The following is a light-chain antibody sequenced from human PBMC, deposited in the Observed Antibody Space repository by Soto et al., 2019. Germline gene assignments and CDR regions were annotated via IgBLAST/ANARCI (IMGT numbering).Light chain of an antibody. V-gene: IGLV1-40*01. J-gene: IGLJ2*01. CDR2: GNS. Sequence: QSALTQPPSVSGGPGQRVTISCTGSSSNIGAGYDVHWYQQLPGTAPKLLIYGNSNRPSGVPDRFSGSKSGTSASLAITGLQAEDEADYYCQSYDSSLSGNVVFGGGTKVTVL. CDR3: QSYDSSLSGNVV. CDR1: SSNIGAGYD.